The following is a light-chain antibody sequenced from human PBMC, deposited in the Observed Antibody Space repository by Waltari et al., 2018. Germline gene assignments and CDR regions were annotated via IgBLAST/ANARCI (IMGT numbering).Light chain of an antibody. CDR2: RNN. CDR1: RSNIGSNY. Sequence: QSVLTQPPSASGTPGQRVTISCSGSRSNIGSNYVYWYQQLPGTAPNLLIYRNNQRPSGVPDRFSGSKSGTSASLAISGLRSEDEADYYCAAWDDSLSGVVFGGGTKLTVL. CDR3: AAWDDSLSGVV. V-gene: IGLV1-47*01. J-gene: IGLJ2*01.